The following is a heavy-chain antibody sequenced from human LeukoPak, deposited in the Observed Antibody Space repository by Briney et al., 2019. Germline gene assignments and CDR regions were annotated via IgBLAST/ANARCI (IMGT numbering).Heavy chain of an antibody. CDR2: IYRGGTT. J-gene: IGHJ4*02. V-gene: IGHV3-66*01. CDR3: AREGGHLIDARGAVDY. Sequence: GGCLRLSCAASGFTVSSNYMSWVRQAPGKGLKWVSVIYRGGTTYYADSVKGRFTISRDNSKKTVYLQMNSLTAEDTALYHCAREGGHLIDARGAVDYWGQGTLVTVSS. CDR1: GFTVSSNY. D-gene: IGHD2-15*01.